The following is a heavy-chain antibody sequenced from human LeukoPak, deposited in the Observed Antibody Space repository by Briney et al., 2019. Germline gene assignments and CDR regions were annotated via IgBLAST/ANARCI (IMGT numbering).Heavy chain of an antibody. J-gene: IGHJ4*02. V-gene: IGHV3-33*06. CDR1: GFTFSNYA. CDR2: IWYDGSNE. CDR3: AKDMPPYFVVVPAAILTNFDY. D-gene: IGHD2-2*02. Sequence: PGRSLRLSCAASGFTFSNYAMHWVRQTPGKGLEWLAIIWYDGSNEYSADSVKGRFTISRDNSKNTLYLQMNSLRAEDTAVYYCAKDMPPYFVVVPAAILTNFDYWGQGTLVTVSS.